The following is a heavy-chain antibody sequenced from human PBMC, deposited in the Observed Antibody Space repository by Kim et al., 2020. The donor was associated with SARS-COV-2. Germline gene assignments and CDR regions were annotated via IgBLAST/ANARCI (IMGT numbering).Heavy chain of an antibody. D-gene: IGHD3-22*01. V-gene: IGHV4-31*02. CDR3: ARAPITMIVVVKAFDI. J-gene: IGHJ3*02. Sequence: SLKSRVTIPVATSKNQFSLKLSSVTAADMAVYYCARAPITMIVVVKAFDIWGQGTMVTVSS.